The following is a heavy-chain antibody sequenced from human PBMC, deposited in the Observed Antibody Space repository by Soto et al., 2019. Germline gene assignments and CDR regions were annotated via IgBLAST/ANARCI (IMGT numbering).Heavy chain of an antibody. CDR1: GFTFSSYA. Sequence: EVQLVESGGGLVQPGGSLRLSCSASGFTFSSYAMHWVRQAPGKGLEYVSAISSNGGSTYYADSVKGRFTISRDNYKNTLYLQMSSLRAEDTAVYYCVNAVRYFDWLLLVYWGQGTLVTVSS. V-gene: IGHV3-64D*08. CDR3: VNAVRYFDWLLLVY. D-gene: IGHD3-9*01. J-gene: IGHJ4*02. CDR2: ISSNGGST.